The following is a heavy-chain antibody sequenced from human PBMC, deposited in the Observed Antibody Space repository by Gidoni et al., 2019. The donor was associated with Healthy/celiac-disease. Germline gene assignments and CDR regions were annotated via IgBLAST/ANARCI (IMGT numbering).Heavy chain of an antibody. V-gene: IGHV2-26*01. J-gene: IGHJ4*02. CDR2: IFSNDEK. CDR1: AFSLSNARIG. D-gene: IGHD6-19*01. CDR3: ARIRSNGWYFGFDY. Sequence: QVPFQASGPVLVHPPSTLTLPCPFSAFSLSNARIGVSWPRQPPGKALEWLAHIFSNDEKSYSTHLKSRITISKDTSKSQVVLTMTNMEPVDTATYYCARIRSNGWYFGFDYGGQRTLVTGSS.